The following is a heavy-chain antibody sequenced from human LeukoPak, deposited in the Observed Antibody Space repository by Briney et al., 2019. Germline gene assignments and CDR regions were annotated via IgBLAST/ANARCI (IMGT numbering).Heavy chain of an antibody. CDR2: ISYDGSNK. V-gene: IGHV3-30*04. CDR1: GFTFSSYA. CDR3: VREQDIVVVVARGLDY. D-gene: IGHD2-15*01. J-gene: IGHJ4*02. Sequence: GGSLRLSCAASGFTFSSYAMHWVRQAPGKGLEWVAVISYDGSNKYYADFVKGRFTISRDNSKNTLYLQMNSLRAEDTAVYYCVREQDIVVVVARGLDYWGQGTLVTVSS.